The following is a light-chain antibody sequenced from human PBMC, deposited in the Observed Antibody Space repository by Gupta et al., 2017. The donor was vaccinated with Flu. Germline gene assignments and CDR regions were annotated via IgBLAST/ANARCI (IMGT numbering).Light chain of an antibody. CDR1: QSISSY. V-gene: IGKV1-39*01. CDR3: QQSYSTPQT. CDR2: AAS. J-gene: IGKJ1*01. Sequence: DIQMTQSPSSLSASVGDRVTITCRASQSISSYLNWYQQKPGKARKLLIYAASSLQSVVPSRFSGSGSGTDFTLTISSLQPEDFATYYCQQSYSTPQTFGQGTKVEIK.